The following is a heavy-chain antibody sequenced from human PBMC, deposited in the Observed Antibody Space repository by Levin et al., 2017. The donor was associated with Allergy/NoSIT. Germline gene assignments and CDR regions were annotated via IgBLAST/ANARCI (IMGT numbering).Heavy chain of an antibody. J-gene: IGHJ6*02. CDR2: INPSGGST. Sequence: ASVKVSCKASGYTFTSYYMHWVRQAPGQGLEWMGIINPSGGSTSYAQKFQGRVTMTRDTSTSTVYMELSSLRSEDTAVYYCARVLRGYCSSTSCYSGYYYDGMDVWGQGTTVTVSS. CDR1: GYTFTSYY. V-gene: IGHV1-46*01. D-gene: IGHD2-2*01. CDR3: ARVLRGYCSSTSCYSGYYYDGMDV.